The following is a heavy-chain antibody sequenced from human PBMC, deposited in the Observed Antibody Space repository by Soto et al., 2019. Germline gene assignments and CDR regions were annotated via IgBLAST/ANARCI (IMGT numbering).Heavy chain of an antibody. Sequence: SETLYLTCTVSGGSIGSFYWSWIRQSPWGTLEWIGYIYASRATTYNASLESRITMSVDITNNEFSLDLTSVTAARTAVYYCARSHSFDDSIYRYYFDFWGQGTLVTVSS. CDR2: IYASRAT. J-gene: IGHJ4*02. CDR3: ARSHSFDDSIYRYYFDF. CDR1: GGSIGSFY. D-gene: IGHD3-3*02. V-gene: IGHV4-59*01.